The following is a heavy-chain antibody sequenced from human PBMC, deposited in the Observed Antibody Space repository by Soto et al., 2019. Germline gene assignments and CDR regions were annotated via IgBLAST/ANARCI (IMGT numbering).Heavy chain of an antibody. V-gene: IGHV3-33*01. J-gene: IGHJ4*02. D-gene: IGHD1-26*01. CDR2: IWYDGSNK. Sequence: QVQLVESGGGVVQPGRSLRLSCAASGFTFSSYGMHWVRQAPGKGLEWVAVIWYDGSNKYYADSVKGRFTISRDNSKNTLYLQMNSLRAEDTAVYYCARASKSGSYKVWGPDYWGQGTLVTVSS. CDR1: GFTFSSYG. CDR3: ARASKSGSYKVWGPDY.